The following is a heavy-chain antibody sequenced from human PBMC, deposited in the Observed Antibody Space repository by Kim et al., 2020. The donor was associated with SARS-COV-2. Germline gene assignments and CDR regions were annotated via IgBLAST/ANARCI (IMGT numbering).Heavy chain of an antibody. CDR1: GYIFTTYA. J-gene: IGHJ4*02. Sequence: ASVKVSCKASGYIFTTYAINWVRQAPGQGPEWMGLINMYTGRPAYVEGFTGRFVFSLDTSVSTAYLEISSLKTEDTAIYYCARHSSSSDLDYWGQGTLVT. V-gene: IGHV7-4-1*02. CDR2: INMYTGRP. D-gene: IGHD6-6*01. CDR3: ARHSSSSDLDY.